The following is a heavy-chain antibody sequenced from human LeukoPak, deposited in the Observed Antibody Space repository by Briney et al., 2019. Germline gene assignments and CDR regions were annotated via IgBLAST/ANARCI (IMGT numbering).Heavy chain of an antibody. CDR1: GFTFSSYA. V-gene: IGHV3-23*01. CDR2: ISGSGGST. D-gene: IGHD3-22*01. J-gene: IGHJ4*02. CDR3: AKAQTPDYYYDSSGSTFDY. Sequence: GGSLRLSCAASGFTFSSYAMSWVRQAPGKGLEWVSAISGSGGSTYYADSVKGRFTISRDNSKNTLYLQMNSLRAEDTAVYYCAKAQTPDYYYDSSGSTFDYWGQGTLVTVS.